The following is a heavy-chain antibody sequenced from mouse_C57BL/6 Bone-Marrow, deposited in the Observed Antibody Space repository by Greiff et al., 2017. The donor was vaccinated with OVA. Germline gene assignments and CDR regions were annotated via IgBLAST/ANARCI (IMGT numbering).Heavy chain of an antibody. D-gene: IGHD2-2*01. Sequence: EVQLVESGEGLVKPGGSLKLSCAASGFTFSSYAMSWVRQTPEKRLEWVAYISSGGDYIYYADTVKGRFTISRDNARNTLYLQMSSLKSEDTAMYYCTRVYYGYDGGAYYAMDYWGQGTSVTVSS. CDR3: TRVYYGYDGGAYYAMDY. CDR1: GFTFSSYA. J-gene: IGHJ4*01. V-gene: IGHV5-9-1*02. CDR2: ISSGGDYI.